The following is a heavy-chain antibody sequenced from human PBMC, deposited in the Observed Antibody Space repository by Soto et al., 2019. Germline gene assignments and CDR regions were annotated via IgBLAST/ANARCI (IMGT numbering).Heavy chain of an antibody. V-gene: IGHV3-48*02. CDR2: ISYSGETK. Sequence: PGGSLRLSCVTSGFTFTKYSMNWVRQAPGKGLEWVSYISYSGETKYYADSLKGRYAISRDDAKNSVYLQMNSLRDEDTAFYCCVRGVVVVVGSTAENFAHWGQGTLVSVS. J-gene: IGHJ4*02. D-gene: IGHD2-15*01. CDR3: VRGVVVVVGSTAENFAH. CDR1: GFTFTKYS.